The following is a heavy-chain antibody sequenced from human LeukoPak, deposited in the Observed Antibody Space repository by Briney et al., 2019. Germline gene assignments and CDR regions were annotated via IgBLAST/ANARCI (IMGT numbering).Heavy chain of an antibody. J-gene: IGHJ6*02. CDR3: ARRWLQFPYYGMDV. CDR1: GGSFSGYY. D-gene: IGHD5-24*01. Sequence: SETLSLTCAVYGGSFSGYYWSWIRQPPGKGLEWIGEINHSGSTNYNPSLKSRVTISVDTSKSQFSLKLSSVTAADTAVYYCARRWLQFPYYGMDVWGQGTTVTVSS. V-gene: IGHV4-34*01. CDR2: INHSGST.